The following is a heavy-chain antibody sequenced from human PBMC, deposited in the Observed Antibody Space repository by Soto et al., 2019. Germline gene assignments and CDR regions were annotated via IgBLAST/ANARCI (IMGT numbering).Heavy chain of an antibody. J-gene: IGHJ6*02. D-gene: IGHD4-17*01. CDR2: IYYSGST. V-gene: IGHV4-39*01. CDR3: ARHRTGDYYYYGMDV. CDR1: GCNISSSSYY. Sequence: SETLSLTSPVSGCNISSSSYYWGWIRQPPGKGLEWIGSIYYSGSTYYNPSLKSRVTISVDTSKNQFSLKLSSVTAADTAVYYCARHRTGDYYYYGMDVWGQGTTVTVS.